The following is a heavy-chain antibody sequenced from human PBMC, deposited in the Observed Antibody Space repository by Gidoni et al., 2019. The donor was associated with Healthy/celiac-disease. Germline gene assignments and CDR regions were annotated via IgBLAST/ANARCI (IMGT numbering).Heavy chain of an antibody. J-gene: IGHJ6*02. CDR1: GFTFGTYW. D-gene: IGHD3-3*01. CDR2: INSDGSST. Sequence: EVQLVESGGGLVQPGVSLRLSCAASGFTFGTYWMHWVRHAPGKGLVWVSRINSDGSSTSYADSGKGRFTISRDNAKNTLYLQMNSLRAEDTAVYYCAREPYYDSPPGDYDYGMDVWGQGTTVTVSS. V-gene: IGHV3-74*01. CDR3: AREPYYDSPPGDYDYGMDV.